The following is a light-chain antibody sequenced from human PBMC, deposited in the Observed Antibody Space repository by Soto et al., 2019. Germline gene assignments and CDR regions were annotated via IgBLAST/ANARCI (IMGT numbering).Light chain of an antibody. CDR2: DNT. CDR3: ATWDTSLSAVV. CDR1: SSNVGTKY. J-gene: IGLJ2*01. V-gene: IGLV1-51*01. Sequence: QSVLTQPPSVSAAAGQTVTISCSGSSSNVGTKYVSWYQQLPATAPKLLIYDNTERPSGIPDRFSGSKSGTSATLGITGLQTGDEADYFCATWDTSLSAVVFGGGTQLTVL.